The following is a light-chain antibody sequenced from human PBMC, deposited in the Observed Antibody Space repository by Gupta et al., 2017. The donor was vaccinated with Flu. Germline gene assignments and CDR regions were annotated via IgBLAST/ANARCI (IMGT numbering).Light chain of an antibody. J-gene: IGKJ4*01. CDR2: AAS. Sequence: EGVLTQSLYTMFLSSGETATLSCRASQNVYSDYLAWYQQKPGQAPTLLIYAASSRAPGIPDRFSGRGSGTDFTLTISRLEPEDFAVYYCQQYGSSFTFGGGTKVEI. CDR1: QNVYSDY. V-gene: IGKV3-20*01. CDR3: QQYGSSFT.